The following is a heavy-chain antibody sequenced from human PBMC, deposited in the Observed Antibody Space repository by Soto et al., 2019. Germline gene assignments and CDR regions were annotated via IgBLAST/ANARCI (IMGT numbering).Heavy chain of an antibody. J-gene: IGHJ4*02. CDR1: GGSISSSSYY. CDR3: ARHISGSSWEGPFDY. V-gene: IGHV4-39*01. Sequence: SETLSLTCTVSGGSISSSSYYWGWIRQPPGKGLEWIGSIYYSGSTYYNPSLKSRVTISVDTSKNQLSLKLSSVTAADTAVYYCARHISGSSWEGPFDYWGQGTLVTVSS. D-gene: IGHD6-13*01. CDR2: IYYSGST.